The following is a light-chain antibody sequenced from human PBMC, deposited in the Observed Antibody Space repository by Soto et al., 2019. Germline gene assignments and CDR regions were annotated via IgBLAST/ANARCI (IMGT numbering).Light chain of an antibody. J-gene: IGKJ1*01. V-gene: IGKV3-20*01. CDR2: GAS. CDR1: QSVSSSY. Sequence: EIVLPQSPGTLSLSPGARATLSSRASQSVSSSYLAWYQQKPGQAPRLLIYGASSRATGIPDRFSGSGSGTDFTLTISRLEPEDFAVYYCQQYGSSPQTFGQGTKVDIK. CDR3: QQYGSSPQT.